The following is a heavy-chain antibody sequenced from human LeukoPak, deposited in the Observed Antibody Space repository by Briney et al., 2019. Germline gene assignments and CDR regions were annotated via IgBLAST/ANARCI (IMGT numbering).Heavy chain of an antibody. CDR3: VREGSTIFGVVIMTD. CDR2: IYTSGST. CDR1: GGSISSGSYY. D-gene: IGHD3-3*01. Sequence: TLSLTCTVSGGSISSGSYYWSWIRQPAGKGLEWIGRIYTSGSTNYNPSLKSRVTISVDTSKNQFSLKLSSVTAADTAVYYCVREGSTIFGVVIMTDWGQGTLVTVSS. J-gene: IGHJ4*02. V-gene: IGHV4-61*02.